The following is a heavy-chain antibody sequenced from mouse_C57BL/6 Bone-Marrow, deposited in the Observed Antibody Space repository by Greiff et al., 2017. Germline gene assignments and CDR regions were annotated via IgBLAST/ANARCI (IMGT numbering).Heavy chain of an antibody. CDR3: ARGGSSALDY. CDR1: GYNINNYY. V-gene: IGHV14-3*01. J-gene: IGHJ3*01. D-gene: IGHD1-1*01. Sequence: VQLQQSVAELVRPGASVKLSCTASGYNINNYYMTWVKQRPGQGLEWIGDIYPGNGSTKYAAKFKGKATLTVDTSSSTAYLQLSSLTSEDSAVYYCARGGSSALDYWGQGTPVTVSA. CDR2: IYPGNGST.